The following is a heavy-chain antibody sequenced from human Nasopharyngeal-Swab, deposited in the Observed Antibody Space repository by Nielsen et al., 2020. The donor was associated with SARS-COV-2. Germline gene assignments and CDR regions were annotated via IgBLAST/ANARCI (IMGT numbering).Heavy chain of an antibody. Sequence: GESLKISCAASGFTFSSYSMNWVRQAPGKGLEWVSYISSSSSTIYYADSVKGRFTISRDNAKNSLYLQMNSLRDEDTAVYYCARDSDIYCSSTSCYAGIDYWGQGTLVTVSS. CDR2: ISSSSSTI. CDR1: GFTFSSYS. V-gene: IGHV3-48*02. CDR3: ARDSDIYCSSTSCYAGIDY. D-gene: IGHD2-2*01. J-gene: IGHJ4*02.